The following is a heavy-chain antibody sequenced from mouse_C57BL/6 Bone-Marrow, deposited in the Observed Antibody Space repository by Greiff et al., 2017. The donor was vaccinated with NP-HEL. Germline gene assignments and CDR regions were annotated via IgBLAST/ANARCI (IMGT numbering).Heavy chain of an antibody. CDR3: ARSAGSSYVDWYFDV. D-gene: IGHD1-1*01. V-gene: IGHV1-26*01. Sequence: VQLQQSGPELVKPGASVKISCKASGYTFTDYYMNWVKQSHGKSLEWIGDINPNNGGTSYNQKFKGKATLTVDKSSSTAYMELRSLTSEDSAVYYCARSAGSSYVDWYFDVWGTGTTVTVSS. CDR1: GYTFTDYY. CDR2: INPNNGGT. J-gene: IGHJ1*03.